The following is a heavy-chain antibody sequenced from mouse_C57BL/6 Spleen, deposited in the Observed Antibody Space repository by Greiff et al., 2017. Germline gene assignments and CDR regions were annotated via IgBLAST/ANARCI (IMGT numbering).Heavy chain of an antibody. J-gene: IGHJ4*01. CDR2: IWGGGSK. Sequence: QVQLKESGPGLVAPSQSLSITCTVSGFSLTSYGVDWVRQPPGKGLEWLGVIWGGGSKNYNSAHMSSLIISKDNSKGQVFLKMNSLQTDDTDMYYSAKRDSSYAMGYWGQGASVTVAS. V-gene: IGHV2-9*01. D-gene: IGHD3-2*01. CDR3: AKRDSSYAMGY. CDR1: GFSLTSYG.